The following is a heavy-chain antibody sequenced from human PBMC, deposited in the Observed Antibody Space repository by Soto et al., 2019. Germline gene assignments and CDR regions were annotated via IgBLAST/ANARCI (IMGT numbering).Heavy chain of an antibody. J-gene: IGHJ3*02. V-gene: IGHV4-59*01. D-gene: IGHD3-22*01. CDR3: ASGFYDSRGYSEAFDI. Sequence: SETLSLTCTVSGGSISGDHWNWIRQPPGKGLEWIAYVSSSGSTKYNPSLKSRVTISIDTTRNQFSLRLSSVTAADTAVYYCASGFYDSRGYSEAFDIWGQGTKVTVSS. CDR2: VSSSGST. CDR1: GGSISGDH.